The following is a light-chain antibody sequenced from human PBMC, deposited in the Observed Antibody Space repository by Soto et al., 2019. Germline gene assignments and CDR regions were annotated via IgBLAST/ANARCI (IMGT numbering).Light chain of an antibody. J-gene: IGKJ5*01. V-gene: IGKV3-15*01. CDR1: RSVGSK. CDR2: GAS. CDR3: QHYNTWPLS. Sequence: SCRASRSVGSKLAWYMQKPGHSPRLLIYGASTRATGIPARFSGSGSGTEFTLTISSLQSEDFAVYYCQHYNTWPLSFGQGTTLEI.